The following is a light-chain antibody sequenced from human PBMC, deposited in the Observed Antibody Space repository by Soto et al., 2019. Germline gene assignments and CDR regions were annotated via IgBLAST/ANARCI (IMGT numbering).Light chain of an antibody. CDR2: EGS. Sequence: QSPLTQPASVSGSPGQSITISCTGTSSDVGSYNLVSWYQQHPGKAPKLMIYEGSKRPSGVSNRFSGSKSGNTASLTISGLQAEDEAEYYCCSYAGSSTPNWVFGGGTKLTVL. J-gene: IGLJ3*02. V-gene: IGLV2-23*01. CDR3: CSYAGSSTPNWV. CDR1: SSDVGSYNL.